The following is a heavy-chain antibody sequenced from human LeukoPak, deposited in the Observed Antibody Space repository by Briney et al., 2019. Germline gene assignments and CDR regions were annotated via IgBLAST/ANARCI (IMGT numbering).Heavy chain of an antibody. CDR1: GCSIRTSSYY. J-gene: IGHJ6*03. CDR2: IYYGGST. Sequence: SETLSLTCTVPGCSIRTSSYYWAWIRQPPGKGLGCIGNIYYGGSTYYNPSLKSRVTISVDTSKNQFSLKLSSVTAADTAVYYCARETSQKGAHYMDVWGKGTTVTISS. D-gene: IGHD3-16*01. V-gene: IGHV4-39*07. CDR3: ARETSQKGAHYMDV.